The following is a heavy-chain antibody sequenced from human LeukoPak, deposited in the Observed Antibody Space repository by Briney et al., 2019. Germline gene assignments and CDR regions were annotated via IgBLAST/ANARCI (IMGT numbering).Heavy chain of an antibody. CDR1: GGSIRGGSYY. V-gene: IGHV4-39*02. CDR2: IYTSGST. Sequence: SETLSLNCTVSGGSIRGGSYYWGWIRQPPGKGLEWIGCIYTSGSTYYNPSLKSRVTISLDKSRNHFSLNLESATAADTAVYFCARSASGTYSTRDWFDPWGQGTLVTVSS. D-gene: IGHD3-10*01. CDR3: ARSASGTYSTRDWFDP. J-gene: IGHJ5*02.